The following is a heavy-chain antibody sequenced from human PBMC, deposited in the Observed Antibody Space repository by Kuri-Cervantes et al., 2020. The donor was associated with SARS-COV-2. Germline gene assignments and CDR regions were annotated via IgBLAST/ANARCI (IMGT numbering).Heavy chain of an antibody. V-gene: IGHV1-69*13. J-gene: IGHJ4*02. CDR2: IIPIFGTA. CDR3: AREGYSSGWSGPYFGY. D-gene: IGHD6-19*01. CDR1: GGTFSSYA. Sequence: SVKVSCKASGGTFSSYAISWVRQAPGQGLEWMGRIIPIFGTANYAQKFQGRVTITADESTSTAYMELSSLRSEGTAVYYCAREGYSSGWSGPYFGYWGQGTLVTVSS.